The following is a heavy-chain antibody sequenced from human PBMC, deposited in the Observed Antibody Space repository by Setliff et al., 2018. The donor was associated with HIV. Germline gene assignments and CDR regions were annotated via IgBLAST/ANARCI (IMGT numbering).Heavy chain of an antibody. D-gene: IGHD6-19*01. V-gene: IGHV1-69*13. Sequence: SVKVSCKASGGTFSSHALSWVRQAPGQGLERMGGIIPIFGTGNYAQKFQGRVTITADESTSTAYMELSSLRSEDTAMYYCARVLRGSSGWYGYYYMDVWGKGTTVTVSS. CDR2: IIPIFGTG. J-gene: IGHJ6*03. CDR3: ARVLRGSSGWYGYYYMDV. CDR1: GGTFSSHA.